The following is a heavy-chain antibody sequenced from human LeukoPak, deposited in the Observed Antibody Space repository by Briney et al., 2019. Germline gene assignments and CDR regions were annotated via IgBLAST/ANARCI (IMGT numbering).Heavy chain of an antibody. D-gene: IGHD1-26*01. CDR1: GFTFSSYS. V-gene: IGHV3-21*01. CDR3: ASRGSYGGGWFDP. CDR2: ISSSSSYI. Sequence: PGGSLRLSCAASGFTFSSYSMNWVRQAPGKGLEWVSSISSSSSYIYYADSVKGRFTISRDNAKNSLYLQMNSLRAEDTVVYYCASRGSYGGGWFDPWGQGTLVTVSS. J-gene: IGHJ5*02.